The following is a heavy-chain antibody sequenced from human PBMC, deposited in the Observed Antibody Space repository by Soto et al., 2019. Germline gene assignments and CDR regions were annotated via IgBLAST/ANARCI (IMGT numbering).Heavy chain of an antibody. CDR1: GGSFSGYY. D-gene: IGHD2-2*01. Sequence: QVQLQQWGAGLLKPSETLSLTCAVYGGSFSGYYWTWIRQTPGKGLEGIGEISHSGTTNYKPSLKSRVTISADPSKKQFSLYMTSVTAADSGVYYCATAECSSVYCFTRWALDIWGQLTVVTLSS. CDR2: ISHSGTT. CDR3: ATAECSSVYCFTRWALDI. V-gene: IGHV4-34*01. J-gene: IGHJ3*02.